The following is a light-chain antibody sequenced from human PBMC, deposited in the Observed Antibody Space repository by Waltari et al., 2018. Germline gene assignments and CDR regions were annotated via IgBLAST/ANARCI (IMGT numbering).Light chain of an antibody. CDR2: DAS. J-gene: IGKJ4*01. CDR1: QTIGTY. Sequence: VVLTQSPVTLSLSPGETATLSCRASQTIGTYLAWYQHNLGQSPRLLIYDASARATGIPARLSGSGSGTDFTLTISGLEAEDSAFYYCQQRYNWPPLTFGGGTKVQTK. V-gene: IGKV3-11*01. CDR3: QQRYNWPPLT.